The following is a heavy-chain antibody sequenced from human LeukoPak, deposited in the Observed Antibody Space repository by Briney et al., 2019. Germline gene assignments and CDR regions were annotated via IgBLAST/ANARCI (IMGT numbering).Heavy chain of an antibody. CDR3: AKWSRSDYYFDY. J-gene: IGHJ4*02. CDR2: ISYDGSNK. V-gene: IGHV3-30*18. CDR1: VFTFSNYG. D-gene: IGHD3-22*01. Sequence: RGSLRLSCAASVFTFSNYGMHWVRQAPGKGLEWVAVISYDGSNKNYADSVKGRFTISRDNSKNTLYLQMNSLRAEDTAVYYCAKWSRSDYYFDYWGQGTLVTVSS.